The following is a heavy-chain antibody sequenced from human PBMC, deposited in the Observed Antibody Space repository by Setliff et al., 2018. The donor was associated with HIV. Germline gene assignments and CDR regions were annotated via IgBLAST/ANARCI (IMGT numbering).Heavy chain of an antibody. CDR2: IWYDGSNK. V-gene: IGHV3-33*01. Sequence: GGSLRLSCAASGFTFSNYGMHWVRQAPGKGLEWVSVIWYDGSNKYYTDSVKGRFTISRDNSKNTLYLQMNSLRAEDTAVYYCVRWGLPYGIDAWGQGTLVTVSS. J-gene: IGHJ4*02. CDR3: VRWGLPYGIDA. D-gene: IGHD3-16*01. CDR1: GFTFSNYG.